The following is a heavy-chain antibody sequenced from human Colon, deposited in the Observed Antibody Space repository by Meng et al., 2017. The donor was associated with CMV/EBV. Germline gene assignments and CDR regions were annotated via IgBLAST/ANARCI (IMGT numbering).Heavy chain of an antibody. V-gene: IGHV3-7*01. CDR2: INKDGSVK. J-gene: IGHJ4*02. CDR3: ARDSLQSTSSLDY. Sequence: GESLKISCAASGFTFSNFWMSWVRQAPGKGLEWVGNINKDGSVKDYVDSVKGRFTFSRDNAKNSLYLQMDSLRAEDTAMYYCARDSLQSTSSLDYWGQGTLVTVSS. D-gene: IGHD6-6*01. CDR1: GFTFSNFW.